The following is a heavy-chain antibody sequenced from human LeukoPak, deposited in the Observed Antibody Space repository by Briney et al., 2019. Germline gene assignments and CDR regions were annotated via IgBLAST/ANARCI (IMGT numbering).Heavy chain of an antibody. CDR3: ARDRGSVAGSFDY. D-gene: IGHD6-19*01. CDR2: IWYDGSNK. V-gene: IGHV3-30*02. Sequence: GGSLRLSCAASEFTFSSYGMHWVRQAPGKGLEWVAFIWYDGSNKYYADSAKGRFTISRDNSKGLLYLQMNSLRPEDTAVYYCARDRGSVAGSFDYWGQGTLVTVSS. CDR1: EFTFSSYG. J-gene: IGHJ4*02.